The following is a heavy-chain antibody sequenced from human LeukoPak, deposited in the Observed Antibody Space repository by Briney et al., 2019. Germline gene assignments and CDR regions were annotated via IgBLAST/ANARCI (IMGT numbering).Heavy chain of an antibody. J-gene: IGHJ4*02. Sequence: PGGSLRLSCAASGFTFSSYAMSWVRQAPGKGLEWVSAISGSGGSTYYADSVKGRFTISRENAKNSLYLQMNGLRAGDTAVYYCARGYAYRKSGHFDYWGQGTLVTVSS. CDR3: ARGYAYRKSGHFDY. CDR2: ISGSGGST. V-gene: IGHV3-23*01. D-gene: IGHD2-8*01. CDR1: GFTFSSYA.